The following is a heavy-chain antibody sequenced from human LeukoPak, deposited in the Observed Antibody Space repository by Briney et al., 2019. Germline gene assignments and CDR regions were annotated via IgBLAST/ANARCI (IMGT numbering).Heavy chain of an antibody. CDR3: AKDLIAGADINYYYGMDV. V-gene: IGHV3-30*04. D-gene: IGHD6-19*01. CDR1: GFSFSNYP. J-gene: IGHJ6*02. CDR2: ISFDGSNE. Sequence: PGGSLRLSCAASGFSFSNYPMHWVRQAPGKGLEWVAVISFDGSNEYYADSVKGRLTISRDNSKNTLFLQMNSLRAEDTAVYYCAKDLIAGADINYYYGMDVWGQGTTVTVSS.